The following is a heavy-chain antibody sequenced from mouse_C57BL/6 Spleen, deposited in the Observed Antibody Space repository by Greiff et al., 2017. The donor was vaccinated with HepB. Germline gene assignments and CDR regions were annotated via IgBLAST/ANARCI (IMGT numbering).Heavy chain of an antibody. J-gene: IGHJ4*01. D-gene: IGHD1-1*01. CDR2: IYPGDGDT. Sequence: QVQLQQSGPELVKPGASVKISCKASGYAFSSSWMNWVKQRPGKGLEWIGRIYPGDGDTNYNGKFKGKATLTADKSSSTAYMQLSSLTSEDSAVYCCARRSGSSLYAMDDWGQGTSVTVSS. V-gene: IGHV1-82*01. CDR3: ARRSGSSLYAMDD. CDR1: GYAFSSSW.